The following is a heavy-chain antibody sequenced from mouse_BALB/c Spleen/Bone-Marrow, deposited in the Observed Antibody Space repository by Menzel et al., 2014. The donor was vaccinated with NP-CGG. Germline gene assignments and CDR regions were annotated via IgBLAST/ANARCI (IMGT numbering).Heavy chain of an antibody. Sequence: VQGVESGAELAKPGASVKMSCKASGYTFTSYWMYWIKQRPGQGLEWIGYINPSTGYTEYNQKFKDKATLTADKSSNTAYMQLSSLTSEDSAAHYCARKGYGNYHYYAMDYWGQGTSVTVSS. V-gene: IGHV1-7*01. CDR1: GYTFTSYW. D-gene: IGHD2-1*01. CDR2: INPSTGYT. J-gene: IGHJ4*01. CDR3: ARKGYGNYHYYAMDY.